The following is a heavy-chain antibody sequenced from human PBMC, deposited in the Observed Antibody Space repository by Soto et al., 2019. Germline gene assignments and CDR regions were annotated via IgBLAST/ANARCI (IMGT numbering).Heavy chain of an antibody. J-gene: IGHJ4*02. CDR1: GFTFSDNY. CDR2: ITGSGSTI. D-gene: IGHD6-19*01. Sequence: QVQLVESGGGLVKPGGSLRLSCAASGFTFSDNYMTWIRQAPGKGLEWVSYITGSGSTIYYADSVKGRFTISRNNAKKFPYLQLNSLRAEDTAVYYCARRGSGCFIDYWGQGTLVTVSS. V-gene: IGHV3-11*01. CDR3: ARRGSGCFIDY.